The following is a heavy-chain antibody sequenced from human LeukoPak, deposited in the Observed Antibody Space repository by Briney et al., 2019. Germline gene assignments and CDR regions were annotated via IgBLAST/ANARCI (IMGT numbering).Heavy chain of an antibody. J-gene: IGHJ6*03. V-gene: IGHV3-53*01. CDR1: GFTVSSNY. Sequence: GGSLRLSCAASGFTVSSNYMSWVRQAPGEGLEWVSVIYAGGRTYYADSVKGRFTISRDNSKNTLYLEMNSLRAEDTAVYYCARVHRYYYYMDVWGKGTTVTVSS. CDR2: IYAGGRT. CDR3: ARVHRYYYYMDV.